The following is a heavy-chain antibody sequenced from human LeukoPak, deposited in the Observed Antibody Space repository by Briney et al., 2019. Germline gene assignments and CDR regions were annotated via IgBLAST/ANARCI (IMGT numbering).Heavy chain of an antibody. V-gene: IGHV3-74*01. CDR1: GFTFSSYW. Sequence: GGSLRLSCAASGFTFSSYWMHWVRQAPGKGLVWVSRINSDGSSTSYADSVKGRSTISRDNAKNTVYLQINSLRDEDTAVYYCTTGATAFDYWGQGTLVTVSS. CDR2: INSDGSST. J-gene: IGHJ4*02. D-gene: IGHD1-26*01. CDR3: TTGATAFDY.